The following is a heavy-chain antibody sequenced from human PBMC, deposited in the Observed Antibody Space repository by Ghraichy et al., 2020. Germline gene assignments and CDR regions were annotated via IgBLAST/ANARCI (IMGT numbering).Heavy chain of an antibody. J-gene: IGHJ6*02. V-gene: IGHV6-1*01. CDR1: GDSVSTKSVT. CDR2: TYYRSKCNN. Sequence: SQTLSLTCAISGDSVSTKSVTWNWIRQSPSRGLEWLGRTYYRSKCNNDYSASVKSRIIITPDTSKNQFSLQLNSVTPEDTAVYYCARGHYPRGLDVWGQGTTVTVSS. CDR3: ARGHYPRGLDV. D-gene: IGHD3-10*01.